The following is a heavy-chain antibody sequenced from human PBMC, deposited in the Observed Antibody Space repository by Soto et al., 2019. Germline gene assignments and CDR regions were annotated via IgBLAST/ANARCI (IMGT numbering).Heavy chain of an antibody. V-gene: IGHV3-30-3*01. CDR1: GFTFSSFG. D-gene: IGHD2-21*01. J-gene: IGHJ6*04. CDR2: ISEGEGTT. Sequence: AGSLSLSCAGSGFTFSSFGLHWVRQAPGKGLEWVAQISEGEGTTDYADSVKGRFIVSEDNAKNTPFLLMYSLIPDETSVYYCARRQIVTPDPLDYSRDGWGKGTTVTVSS. CDR3: ARRQIVTPDPLDYSRDG.